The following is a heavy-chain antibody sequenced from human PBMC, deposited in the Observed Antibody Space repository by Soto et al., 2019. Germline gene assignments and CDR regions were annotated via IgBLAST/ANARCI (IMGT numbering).Heavy chain of an antibody. D-gene: IGHD3-10*01. Sequence: VQLLESGGGLVQPGGSLRLSCAASGFTFNNYAMTWDRQAPGKGLEWVSSISGGGDTTSYADSVKGRFTVSRDGSKNMLYLQMSSLRAEDTALYYCAKGRGGSGSLTPRVDFWGQGTLVTVSS. J-gene: IGHJ4*02. CDR3: AKGRGGSGSLTPRVDF. V-gene: IGHV3-23*01. CDR2: ISGGGDTT. CDR1: GFTFNNYA.